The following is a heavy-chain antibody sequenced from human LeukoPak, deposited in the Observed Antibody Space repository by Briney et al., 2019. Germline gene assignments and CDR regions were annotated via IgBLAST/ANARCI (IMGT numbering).Heavy chain of an antibody. J-gene: IGHJ3*02. CDR2: IIPIFGTA. Sequence: SVKVSCKASGGTFSSYAISWVRQAPGQGLEWMGGIIPIFGTANYAQKFQGRVTITADESTSTAYMELSSLRSEDTAVYYCARADYYGSGSLCAFDIRGQGTMVTVSS. V-gene: IGHV1-69*13. D-gene: IGHD3-10*01. CDR1: GGTFSSYA. CDR3: ARADYYGSGSLCAFDI.